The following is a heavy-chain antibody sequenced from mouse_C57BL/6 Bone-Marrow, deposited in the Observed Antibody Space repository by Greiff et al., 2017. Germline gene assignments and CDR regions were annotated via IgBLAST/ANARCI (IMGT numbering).Heavy chain of an antibody. CDR2: IDPSDSYT. D-gene: IGHD2-12*01. V-gene: IGHV1-50*01. J-gene: IGHJ2*01. CDR1: GYTFTSYW. CDR3: AREGPIVTTFYFDY. Sequence: QVQLQQPGAELVKPGASVKLSCKASGYTFTSYWMQWVKQRPGQGLEWIGEIDPSDSYTNYNQKFKGKATLTVDTSSSTAYMQLSSLTSEDSAVYYCAREGPIVTTFYFDYWGQGTTLTVSS.